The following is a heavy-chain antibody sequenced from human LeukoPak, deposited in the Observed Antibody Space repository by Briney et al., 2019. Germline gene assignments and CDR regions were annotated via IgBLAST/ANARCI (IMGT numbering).Heavy chain of an antibody. CDR2: ISGSGGST. CDR1: GFTFSSYA. J-gene: IGHJ4*02. V-gene: IGHV3-23*01. CDR3: AKESCSSTSCRGYFDY. D-gene: IGHD2-2*01. Sequence: GGSLSLSCAASGFTFSSYAMSWVRQAPGKGLEWVSAISGSGGSTYYADSVKGRFTISRDNSKNTLYLQMNSLRAEDTAVYYCAKESCSSTSCRGYFDYWGQGTLVTVSS.